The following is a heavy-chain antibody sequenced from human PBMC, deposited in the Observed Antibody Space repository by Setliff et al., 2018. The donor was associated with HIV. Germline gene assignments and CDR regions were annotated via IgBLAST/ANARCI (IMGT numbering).Heavy chain of an antibody. CDR1: GFTFSNSW. CDR2: INSDGSST. Sequence: SLRLSCAASGFTFSNSWMNWVRQAPGKGLVWVSRINSDGSSTTYADSVKGRFTISRDNAKNTLYLQMNSLRAEDTAVYYCASSGSYGYWGQGTRVTVSS. CDR3: ASSGSYGY. V-gene: IGHV3-74*01. D-gene: IGHD1-26*01. J-gene: IGHJ4*02.